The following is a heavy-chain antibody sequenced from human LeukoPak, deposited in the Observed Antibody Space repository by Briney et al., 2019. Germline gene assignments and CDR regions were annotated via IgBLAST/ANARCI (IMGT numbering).Heavy chain of an antibody. Sequence: GGSLRLSCAASGFTFSDYWMNWIRQAPGKGLEWVARIMKDGNEKYYVESIKGRFTISRDNAKNALYLQMNGLRAEDTGVYYCARGHLDPWGQGTLVTV. CDR1: GFTFSDYW. V-gene: IGHV3-7*01. J-gene: IGHJ5*02. CDR2: IMKDGNEK. CDR3: ARGHLDP.